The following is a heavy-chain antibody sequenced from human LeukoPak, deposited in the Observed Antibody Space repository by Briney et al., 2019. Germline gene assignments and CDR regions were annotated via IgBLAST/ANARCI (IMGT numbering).Heavy chain of an antibody. CDR3: ARQGAVGYYYYYYMDV. D-gene: IGHD1-26*01. CDR1: GYTFTSYG. J-gene: IGHJ6*03. V-gene: IGHV1-18*01. Sequence: RASVKVSCKASGYTFTSYGISWVRQAPGQGLEWMGWISAYNGNTNYAQKLQGRVTMTTDTSTSTAYMELRSLRSDDTAVYYCARQGAVGYYYYYYMDVWGKGTTVTVSS. CDR2: ISAYNGNT.